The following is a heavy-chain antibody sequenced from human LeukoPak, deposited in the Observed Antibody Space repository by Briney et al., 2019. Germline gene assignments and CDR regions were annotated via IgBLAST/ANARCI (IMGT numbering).Heavy chain of an antibody. CDR1: GYTFTSYA. CDR3: ARSLDYGDYGIIGY. CDR2: TTVYNGNT. D-gene: IGHD4-17*01. J-gene: IGHJ4*02. Sequence: ASVKVSCKASGYTFTSYAISWVRQAPGQGLEWMGWTTVYNGNTNYAQKVQGRVTMTTDISTNTAYMELRSLRFDDTAVYYCARSLDYGDYGIIGYWGQGTLVTVSS. V-gene: IGHV1-18*01.